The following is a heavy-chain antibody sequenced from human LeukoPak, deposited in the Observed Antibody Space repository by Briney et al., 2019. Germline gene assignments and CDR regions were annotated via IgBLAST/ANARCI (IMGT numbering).Heavy chain of an antibody. J-gene: IGHJ6*02. CDR3: ARACGGGSGYYYYGMDV. V-gene: IGHV4-31*03. Sequence: SETLSLTCTVSGGSISSGGYYWSWIRQHPGKGLEWIGYIHYSGSTYYNPSLKSRVTISVDTPKNQFSLKLSSVTAADTAVYYCARACGGGSGYYYYGMDVWGQGTTVTVSS. CDR1: GGSISSGGYY. CDR2: IHYSGST. D-gene: IGHD2-15*01.